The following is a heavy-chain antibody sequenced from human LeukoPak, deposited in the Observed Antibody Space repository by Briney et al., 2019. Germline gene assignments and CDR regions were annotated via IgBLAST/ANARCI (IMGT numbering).Heavy chain of an antibody. J-gene: IGHJ6*03. V-gene: IGHV1-2*02. CDR2: INPNSGGT. CDR1: GYTFTGYY. CDR3: ARGPGMITFGGVSYYYYYYMDV. D-gene: IGHD3-16*01. Sequence: ASVKVSCKASGYTFTGYYMHWVRQAPGQGLEWMGWINPNSGGTNYAQKFQGRVTMTRDTSISTAYMELSRLRSDDTAVYYCARGPGMITFGGVSYYYYYYMDVWGKGTTVTVSS.